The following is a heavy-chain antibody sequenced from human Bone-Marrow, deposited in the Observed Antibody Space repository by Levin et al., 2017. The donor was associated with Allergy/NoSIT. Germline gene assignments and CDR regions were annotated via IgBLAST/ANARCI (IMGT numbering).Heavy chain of an antibody. CDR2: INAGNGNT. D-gene: IGHD6-13*01. V-gene: IGHV1-3*01. CDR3: ARGAIAAAGHNWFDP. CDR1: GYTFTSYA. Sequence: ASVKVSCKASGYTFTSYAMHWVRQAPGQRLEWMGWINAGNGNTKYSQKFQGRVTITRDTSASTAYMELSSLRSEDTAVYYCARGAIAAAGHNWFDPWGQGTLVTVSS. J-gene: IGHJ5*02.